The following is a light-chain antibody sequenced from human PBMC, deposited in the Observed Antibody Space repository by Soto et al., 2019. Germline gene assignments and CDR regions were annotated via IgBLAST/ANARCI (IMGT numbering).Light chain of an antibody. CDR2: WAS. CDR1: QSVLYSSNNKNY. J-gene: IGKJ1*01. Sequence: IVMTQSPDSLAVSLGERATINCKSSQSVLYSSNNKNYLAWYQQKPGQPPKLLIYWASTRESGXPDRFSGXXSGTDFTLTISSLQAEDVAVYYCQQYYSTPWTFGQGTKVEIK. CDR3: QQYYSTPWT. V-gene: IGKV4-1*01.